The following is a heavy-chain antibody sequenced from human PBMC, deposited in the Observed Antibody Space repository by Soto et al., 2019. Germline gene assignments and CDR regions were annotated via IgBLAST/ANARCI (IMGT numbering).Heavy chain of an antibody. D-gene: IGHD6-13*01. CDR3: ARKGARSSWGFDY. CDR2: IYHSGST. CDR1: SGSISSSNW. Sequence: QVQLQESGPGLVKPSGTLSLTCAVSSGSISSSNWXXXXXQPPGKGLEWIGEIYHSGSTNYNPSLKSRVTISVDKSKNQFSLKLSSVTAADTAVYYCARKGARSSWGFDYWGQGTLVTVSS. J-gene: IGHJ4*02. V-gene: IGHV4-4*02.